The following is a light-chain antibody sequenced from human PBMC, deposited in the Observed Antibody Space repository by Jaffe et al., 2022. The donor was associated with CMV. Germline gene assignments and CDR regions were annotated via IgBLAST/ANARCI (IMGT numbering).Light chain of an antibody. V-gene: IGKV1-5*03. J-gene: IGKJ1*01. CDR2: KAS. CDR3: QHYNSYPWM. CDR1: QLISSW. Sequence: DIDVAQFPRTLSASIGDTVTISCRASQLISSWLAWYQQKPGKAPKLLIYKASNLASGVPSRFSGSGSGTDFTLTIDSLQPDDVAMYYCQHYNSYPWMFGQGTKVEIK.